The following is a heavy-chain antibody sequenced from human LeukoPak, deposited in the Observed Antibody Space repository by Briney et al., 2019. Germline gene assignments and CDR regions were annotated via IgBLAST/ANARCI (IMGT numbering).Heavy chain of an antibody. V-gene: IGHV3-15*01. Sequence: GGSLRLSCAASGFTFSNAWMSWVRQAPGKGLEWVGRIKSKTDGGTTDYAAPVKGRFTISRDDSKNTLYLQMNSLKTEDTAVYYCPTDAWFGEALDYWGQGTLVTVSS. CDR3: PTDAWFGEALDY. D-gene: IGHD3-10*01. CDR1: GFTFSNAW. CDR2: IKSKTDGGTT. J-gene: IGHJ4*02.